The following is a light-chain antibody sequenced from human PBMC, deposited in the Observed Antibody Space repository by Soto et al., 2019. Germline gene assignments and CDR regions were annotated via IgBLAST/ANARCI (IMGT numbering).Light chain of an antibody. CDR1: QSISTW. V-gene: IGKV1-5*03. CDR2: IAS. J-gene: IGKJ1*01. Sequence: DIQMTQSPSSLSASVGDRFTITCRSSQSISTWLAWYQQKPGKAPKLLIYIASSLESGVPSRFSGSGSGTEFTLTISSLQPADFATYYCQHYNNHSPGTFGQGTKVDIK. CDR3: QHYNNHSPGT.